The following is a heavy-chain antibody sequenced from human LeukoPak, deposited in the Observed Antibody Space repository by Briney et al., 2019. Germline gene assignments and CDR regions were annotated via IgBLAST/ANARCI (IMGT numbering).Heavy chain of an antibody. Sequence: GGSLRLSCAASGFTFSSYSMNWVRQAPGKGLEWVSSISSSSSYIYYADSVKGRFTISRDNAENSLYLQMNSLRAEDTAVYYCARDVAVAGTGSGYWGQGTLVTVSS. J-gene: IGHJ4*02. CDR3: ARDVAVAGTGSGY. D-gene: IGHD6-19*01. CDR2: ISSSSSYI. CDR1: GFTFSSYS. V-gene: IGHV3-21*01.